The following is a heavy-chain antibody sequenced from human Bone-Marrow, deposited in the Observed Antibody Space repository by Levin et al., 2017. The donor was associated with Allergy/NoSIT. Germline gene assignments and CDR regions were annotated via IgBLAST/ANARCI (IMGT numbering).Heavy chain of an antibody. CDR1: GFTFDSCA. V-gene: IGHV3-30*04. J-gene: IGHJ6*02. D-gene: IGHD1-26*01. Sequence: GGSLRLSCAASGFTFDSCALHWVRQAPGKGLEWVAVISYDGRNKYYTDSVKGRFTISRDDSKNTLYLQMNSLRGEDTAVYYCARDHIVAAAYYYYGMDVWGQGTTVTVSS. CDR3: ARDHIVAAAYYYYGMDV. CDR2: ISYDGRNK.